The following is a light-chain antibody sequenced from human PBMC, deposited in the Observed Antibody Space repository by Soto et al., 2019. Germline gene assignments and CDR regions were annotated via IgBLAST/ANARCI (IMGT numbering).Light chain of an antibody. CDR3: SSYTGGSTFV. Sequence: QSVLTQPPSASGSPGQSVTISCTGTSSDVGGYNFVAWYQQHPGKAPKLMISEVSKRPSGVSHRFSGSKSGNTASLTISGLQAEDEADYYCSSYTGGSTFVFGTGTKVTVL. J-gene: IGLJ1*01. V-gene: IGLV2-8*01. CDR2: EVS. CDR1: SSDVGGYNF.